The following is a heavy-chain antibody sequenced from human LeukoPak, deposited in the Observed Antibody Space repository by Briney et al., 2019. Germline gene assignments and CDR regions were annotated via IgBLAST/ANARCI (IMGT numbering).Heavy chain of an antibody. V-gene: IGHV4-30-2*01. CDR1: GGSISSGGYY. CDR2: IYHSVST. D-gene: IGHD3-9*01. Sequence: SETLSLTCTVSGGSISSGGYYWSWIRQPPGKGLEWIGYIYHSVSTYYRPSLKSRVTISEDRSKNQFSLKLSSVTAADTAVYYCARKLDYDILTGYSFDYWGQGTLVTVSS. J-gene: IGHJ4*02. CDR3: ARKLDYDILTGYSFDY.